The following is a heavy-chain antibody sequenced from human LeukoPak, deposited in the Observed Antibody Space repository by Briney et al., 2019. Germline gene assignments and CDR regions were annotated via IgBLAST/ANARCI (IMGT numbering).Heavy chain of an antibody. CDR1: GFTFSSYA. D-gene: IGHD3-22*01. V-gene: IGHV3-23*01. CDR3: AKEGYDSSPPSPLDY. J-gene: IGHJ4*02. Sequence: GGSLRLSCAASGFTFSSYAMSWVRQAPGKGLEWVSAISGSGGSTYYADSVRGRFTISRDNSKNTLYLQMNSLRAEDAAVYYCAKEGYDSSPPSPLDYWGQGTLVTVSS. CDR2: ISGSGGST.